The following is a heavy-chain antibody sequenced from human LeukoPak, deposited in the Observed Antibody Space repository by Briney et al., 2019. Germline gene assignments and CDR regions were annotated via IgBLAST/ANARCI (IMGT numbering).Heavy chain of an antibody. V-gene: IGHV4-59*08. CDR1: GGSISPYY. CDR3: VRHCYASGSDPLCYFDY. Sequence: SETLSLTCTVSGGSISPYYWSWIRQPPGKGLEWIGYIYHRGSTNYNPSLKSRVTISIDTSKNQFSLKVSSVTATDTAVYYCVRHCYASGSDPLCYFDYWGQGTLVTVSS. J-gene: IGHJ4*02. CDR2: IYHRGST. D-gene: IGHD3-10*01.